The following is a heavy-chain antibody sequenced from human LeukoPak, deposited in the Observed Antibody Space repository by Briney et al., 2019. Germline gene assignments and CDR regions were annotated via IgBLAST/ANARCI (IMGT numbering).Heavy chain of an antibody. CDR2: ISWDGGST. J-gene: IGHJ3*02. Sequence: PGGSLRLSCAASGFIFDDYTMHWVRHAPGKGLEWVSLISWDGGSTYYADSVKGRFTISRDNAKNSLYLQMNSLRAEDTAVYYCARDGASIVGAGDVFDIWGQGTMVTVSS. D-gene: IGHD1-26*01. CDR1: GFIFDDYT. CDR3: ARDGASIVGAGDVFDI. V-gene: IGHV3-43*01.